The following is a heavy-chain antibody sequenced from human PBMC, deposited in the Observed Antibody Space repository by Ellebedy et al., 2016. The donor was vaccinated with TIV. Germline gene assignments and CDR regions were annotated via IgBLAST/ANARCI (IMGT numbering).Heavy chain of an antibody. CDR1: GFSLETGGMC. V-gene: IGHV2-70*11. Sequence: SGPTLVKPTQTLTLTCTFSGFSLETGGMCVTWIRQPPGKALEWLARIDWYDDKYYNTSLENRLTISKDTSRNQVVLSMTNMDPADTATYYCARTIITSGDWFDPWGQGTLVTVSS. CDR2: IDWYDDK. D-gene: IGHD3-10*01. J-gene: IGHJ5*02. CDR3: ARTIITSGDWFDP.